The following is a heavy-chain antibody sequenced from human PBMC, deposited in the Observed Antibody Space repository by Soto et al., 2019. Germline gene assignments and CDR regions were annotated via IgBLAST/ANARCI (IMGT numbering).Heavy chain of an antibody. CDR3: ASGPDWCAGKN. CDR1: GGSISSSSYY. D-gene: IGHD3-9*01. Sequence: QLQLQESGPGLVKPSETLSLTCTVSGGSISSSSYYWGWIRQPPGKGLEWIGSIYYSGSTYYNPALKSRVTISVDTSKNQFSLRLSSVTAADTAIYNCASGPDWCAGKNRGQGTLVTVSS. J-gene: IGHJ4*02. V-gene: IGHV4-39*01. CDR2: IYYSGST.